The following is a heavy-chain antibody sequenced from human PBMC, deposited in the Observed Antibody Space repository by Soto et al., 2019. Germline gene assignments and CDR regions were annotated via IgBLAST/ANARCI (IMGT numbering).Heavy chain of an antibody. V-gene: IGHV3-23*01. D-gene: IGHD3-10*01. Sequence: EVQLLESGGGLVQPGGSLRLSCAASGFTFSSYAMSWVRQAPGKGLEWVSAISGSGGSTYYADSVKGRFTISRDNSKNTLYLQMNSLRAEDTAVYYCAKALLGNYGSGSSPFDYWGQGTLVTVSS. J-gene: IGHJ4*02. CDR3: AKALLGNYGSGSSPFDY. CDR2: ISGSGGST. CDR1: GFTFSSYA.